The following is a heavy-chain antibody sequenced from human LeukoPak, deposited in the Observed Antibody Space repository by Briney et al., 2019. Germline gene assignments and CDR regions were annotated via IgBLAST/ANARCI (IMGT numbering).Heavy chain of an antibody. D-gene: IGHD3-22*01. CDR2: IYTSGRT. V-gene: IGHV4-61*02. CDR1: GGSISSGNYY. CDR3: ARDRYYYDSSGYYLFDY. J-gene: IGHJ4*02. Sequence: MASQTLSLTCTVSGGSISSGNYYWSWIRQPAGKGLEWIGRIYTSGRTNYNSSLKSRVTMSVDTSKNQFSLKLSSVTAADTAVYYCARDRYYYDSSGYYLFDYWGQGTLVTVSS.